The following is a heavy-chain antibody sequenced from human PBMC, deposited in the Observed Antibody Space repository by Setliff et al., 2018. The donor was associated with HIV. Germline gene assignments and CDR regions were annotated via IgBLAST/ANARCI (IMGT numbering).Heavy chain of an antibody. V-gene: IGHV1-69*05. Sequence: GASVKVSCKTSGGTFSSYGISWVRQAPGQGLEWMGGIIPMFGTGFYAQKFQGRVTTTTDESRSTAYMELSSLSSEDTAVFYCARVGHSSSYHYYGMDVWGQGTTVTVSS. CDR2: IIPMFGTG. CDR1: GGTFSSYG. D-gene: IGHD6-13*01. CDR3: ARVGHSSSYHYYGMDV. J-gene: IGHJ6*02.